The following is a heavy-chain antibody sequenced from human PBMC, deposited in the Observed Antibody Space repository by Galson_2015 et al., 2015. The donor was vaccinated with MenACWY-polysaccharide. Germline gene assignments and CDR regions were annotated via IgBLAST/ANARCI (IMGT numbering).Heavy chain of an antibody. CDR3: ASHRIVGVSDY. D-gene: IGHD1-26*01. V-gene: IGHV3-21*01. Sequence: SLRLSCAASGFTYSSYSMNWVRQAPGKGLEWVSSISSSSSYIYYADSVKGRFTISRDNAKNSLYLKMNSLRAEDTAVYYCASHRIVGVSDYWGQGTLVTVSS. CDR2: ISSSSSYI. J-gene: IGHJ4*02. CDR1: GFTYSSYS.